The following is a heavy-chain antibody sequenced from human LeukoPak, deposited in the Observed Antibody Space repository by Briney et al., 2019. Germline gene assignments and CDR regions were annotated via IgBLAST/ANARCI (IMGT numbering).Heavy chain of an antibody. V-gene: IGHV3-7*01. CDR3: ARGEHDYYDSSGYYGRGPSPFDY. CDR1: GFTFSSHW. Sequence: PGGSLRLSCAASGFTFSSHWMSWVRQAPGKGLEWVASVKQDVGEKYYVDSVKGRFTISRDNAKNSLSLHMNSLRAEDTAVYYCARGEHDYYDSSGYYGRGPSPFDYWGQGTLVTVSS. CDR2: VKQDVGEK. D-gene: IGHD3-22*01. J-gene: IGHJ4*02.